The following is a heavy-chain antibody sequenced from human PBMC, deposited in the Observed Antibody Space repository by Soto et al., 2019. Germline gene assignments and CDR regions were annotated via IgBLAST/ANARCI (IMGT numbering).Heavy chain of an antibody. Sequence: PSETLSLTCAVYGGSFSGYYWSWIRQSPGKGLEWIGEINHRGSTNYNPSLKSRVTISVDTSKNQFSLKLKSVTAADTAVYYCARDDWNYGVVDYWGQGALVTVSS. J-gene: IGHJ4*02. D-gene: IGHD1-7*01. CDR1: GGSFSGYY. CDR2: INHRGST. V-gene: IGHV4-34*01. CDR3: ARDDWNYGVVDY.